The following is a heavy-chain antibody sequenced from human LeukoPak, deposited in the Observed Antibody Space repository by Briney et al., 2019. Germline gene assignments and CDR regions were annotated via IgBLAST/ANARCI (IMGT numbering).Heavy chain of an antibody. V-gene: IGHV3-74*03. CDR1: GFALSSYC. D-gene: IGHD3-3*01. CDR3: EREDSRSGFDY. J-gene: IGHJ4*02. CDR2: INSDGSST. Sequence: GGSLRLSCAASGFALSSYCMHWVRQGPGKGLVWVSRINSDGSSTTYADSVKGGFTISRDNAKNTLYLQMNSLRAEDTAVYYCEREDSRSGFDYWGQGTLVTVSS.